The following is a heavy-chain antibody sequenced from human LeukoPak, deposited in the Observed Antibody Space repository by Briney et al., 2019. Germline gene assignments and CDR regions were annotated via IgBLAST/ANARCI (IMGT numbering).Heavy chain of an antibody. CDR2: IYTSGTT. Sequence: KSSETLSLXCTVSGGSISSYYWSWIRQPAGKGLEWIGRIYTSGTTNYNPSLKSRVTMSVDTSKNQFSLNLSSVTAADTAVYYCARGSGSYYYYYMDVWGKGITVTVSS. CDR3: ARGSGSYYYYYMDV. CDR1: GGSISSYY. V-gene: IGHV4-4*07. J-gene: IGHJ6*03.